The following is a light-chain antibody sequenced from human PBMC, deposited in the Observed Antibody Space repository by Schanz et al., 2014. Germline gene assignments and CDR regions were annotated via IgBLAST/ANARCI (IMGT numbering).Light chain of an antibody. CDR2: EVS. CDR3: AAWDDTLNTYV. V-gene: IGLV2-8*01. CDR1: SSDVGGYNY. Sequence: QSALTQPPSASGSPGQSVTISCTGTSSDVGGYNYVSWYQQHPGKAPKLMISEVSKRPSGVPDRFSASKSGASASLAISGLQSEDEADYYCAAWDDTLNTYVFGFGTKLTVL. J-gene: IGLJ1*01.